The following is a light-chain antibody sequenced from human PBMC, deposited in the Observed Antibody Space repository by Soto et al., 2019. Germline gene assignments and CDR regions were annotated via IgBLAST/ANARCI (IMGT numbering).Light chain of an antibody. Sequence: QSVLTQPPSVSGAPRQRVTISCTGSSSNSGAGYDVHWYQRLPGTAPKLLIYGTSYRPSGVPDRFSGSKSGTSASLAITGLQAEDEADYYCQSYDSSLSGRYVFGTGTKVTVL. CDR1: SSNSGAGYD. CDR3: QSYDSSLSGRYV. CDR2: GTS. J-gene: IGLJ1*01. V-gene: IGLV1-40*01.